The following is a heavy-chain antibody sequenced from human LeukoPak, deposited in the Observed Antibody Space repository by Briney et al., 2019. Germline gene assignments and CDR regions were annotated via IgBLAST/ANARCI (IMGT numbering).Heavy chain of an antibody. J-gene: IGHJ3*02. V-gene: IGHV4-4*07. CDR3: AREGDDYVWGSYRPSPDAFDI. D-gene: IGHD3-16*02. Sequence: SETLSLTCTVSGGSISSYYWSWIRQPAGKGLEWIGRIYTSGNTNYNPSLKSRVTMSVDTSKNQFSLKLSSVTAADTAVYYCAREGDDYVWGSYRPSPDAFDIWGQGTMVTVSS. CDR2: IYTSGNT. CDR1: GGSISSYY.